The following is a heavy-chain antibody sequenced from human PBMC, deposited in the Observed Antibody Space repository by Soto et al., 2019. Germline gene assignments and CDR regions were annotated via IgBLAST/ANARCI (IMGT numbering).Heavy chain of an antibody. CDR2: IWYDGSNK. CDR1: GFTFSSYG. V-gene: IGHV3-33*01. Sequence: QVQLVESGGGVVQPGRSLRLSCAASGFTFSSYGMHWVRQAPGKGLEWVAVIWYDGSNKYYADSVKGRFTISRDNSKNPLYLQMNSLRAEDTAVYYCARDPFSMIEGGGAFDIWGQGTMVTVSS. J-gene: IGHJ3*02. D-gene: IGHD3-16*01. CDR3: ARDPFSMIEGGGAFDI.